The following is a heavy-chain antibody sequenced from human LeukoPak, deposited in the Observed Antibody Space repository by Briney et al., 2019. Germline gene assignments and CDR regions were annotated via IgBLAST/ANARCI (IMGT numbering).Heavy chain of an antibody. J-gene: IGHJ4*02. CDR2: IYYSGST. CDR1: GGSISSGDYY. D-gene: IGHD5-24*01. V-gene: IGHV4-61*08. Sequence: SETLSLTCTVSGGSISSGDYYWSWIRQPPGKGLEWIGYIYYSGSTYYNPSLKSRVTMSVDTSKNQFSLKLSSVTAADTAVYYCASGMATITPFDYWGQGTLVTVSS. CDR3: ASGMATITPFDY.